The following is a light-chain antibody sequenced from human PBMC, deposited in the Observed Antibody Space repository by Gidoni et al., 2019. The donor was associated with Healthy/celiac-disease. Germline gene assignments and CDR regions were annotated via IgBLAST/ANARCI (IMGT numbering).Light chain of an antibody. CDR3: QQYGSSPQT. V-gene: IGKV3-20*01. J-gene: IGKJ1*01. CDR1: QSVTSSY. CDR2: GAS. Sequence: VLTQSPGTLSLSPGERATLSFRASQSVTSSYLAWYQQKPGQAPRLLIYGASSRATGSPDRFSGSGSGTEFTLTISRREPEDFAVYYCQQYGSSPQTFGQGTKVEIK.